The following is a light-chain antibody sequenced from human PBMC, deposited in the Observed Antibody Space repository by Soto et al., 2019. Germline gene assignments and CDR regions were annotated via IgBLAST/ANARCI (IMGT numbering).Light chain of an antibody. CDR2: DAS. V-gene: IGKV3-11*01. CDR3: QQRSNWPLT. Sequence: EIVLTQSPATLSLSPGERATLSCRASQSVSSYLAWYQQKPGQAPRLLIYDASNRATGIPARFSGSGSGTDFTITISSLEPEDFAVYCCQQRSNWPLTFGGGTKLEIK. CDR1: QSVSSY. J-gene: IGKJ4*01.